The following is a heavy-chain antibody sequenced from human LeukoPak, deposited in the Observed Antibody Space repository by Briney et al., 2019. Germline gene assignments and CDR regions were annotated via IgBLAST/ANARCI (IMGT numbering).Heavy chain of an antibody. D-gene: IGHD5-18*01. Sequence: GGSLRLSCEASGFTFDDYGMSWVRQAPGKGLQWVSGISWNGGYTSYEDSVKGRFTISRDNAKNSLFLQMNSLRAEDTAAYYCATSRGYNSGYRALELPPSPIDWGQGTLVTVSS. CDR3: ATSRGYNSGYRALELPPSPID. CDR2: ISWNGGYT. J-gene: IGHJ4*02. CDR1: GFTFDDYG. V-gene: IGHV3-20*04.